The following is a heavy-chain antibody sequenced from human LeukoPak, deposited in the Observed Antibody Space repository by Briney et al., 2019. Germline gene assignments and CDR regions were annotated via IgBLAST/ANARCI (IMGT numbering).Heavy chain of an antibody. V-gene: IGHV1-69*04. CDR1: GGTFSSYA. J-gene: IGHJ3*02. CDR3: ARAGLGDYYDSSGYYYSDAFDI. Sequence: SVKVSCKACGGTFSSYAISWVRQAPGQGLEWMGRIIPILGIANYAQKFQGRVTITADKSTSTAYMELSSLRSEDTAVNYCARAGLGDYYDSSGYYYSDAFDIWGQGTMVTVSS. CDR2: IIPILGIA. D-gene: IGHD3-22*01.